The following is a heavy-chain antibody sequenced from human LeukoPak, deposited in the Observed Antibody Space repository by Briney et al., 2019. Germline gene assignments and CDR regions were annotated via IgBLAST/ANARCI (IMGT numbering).Heavy chain of an antibody. Sequence: TGGSLRLSCAASGFTFSSYAMSWVRQAPGKGLEWVSAISGSGGSTYYADSVKGWFTISRDNSKNTLYLQMNSLRAEDTAVYYCAKDAEEYSSGWSALLVFDYWGQGTLVTVSS. CDR3: AKDAEEYSSGWSALLVFDY. J-gene: IGHJ4*02. V-gene: IGHV3-23*01. CDR2: ISGSGGST. CDR1: GFTFSSYA. D-gene: IGHD6-19*01.